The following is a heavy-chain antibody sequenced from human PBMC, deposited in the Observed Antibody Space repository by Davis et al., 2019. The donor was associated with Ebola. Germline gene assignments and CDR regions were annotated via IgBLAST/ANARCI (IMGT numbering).Heavy chain of an antibody. CDR3: ASVAARTDQDY. CDR1: GFTFSVYY. J-gene: IGHJ4*02. Sequence: GESLKISCAASGFTFSVYYMSWIRQAPGKGPEWVSSISSSASYKNYADSVKGRFTISRDDAKKSLYLQMDSLRAEDTAVYYCASVAARTDQDYWGQGTLVTVSS. D-gene: IGHD6-25*01. CDR2: ISSSASYK. V-gene: IGHV3-11*06.